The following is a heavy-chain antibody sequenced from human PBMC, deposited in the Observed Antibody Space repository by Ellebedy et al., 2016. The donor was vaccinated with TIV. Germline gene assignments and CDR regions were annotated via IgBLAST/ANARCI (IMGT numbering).Heavy chain of an antibody. J-gene: IGHJ6*02. D-gene: IGHD3-3*01. V-gene: IGHV1-69*13. CDR3: ARTGDVSGVVISDYYYYGMDV. Sequence: AASVKVSCKASGGTFSSYAISWVRQAPGQGLEWMGGIITIFGTANYAQKFQGRVTITADESTSTAYMELSSLRSEDTAVYYCARTGDVSGVVISDYYYYGMDVWGQGTTVTVSS. CDR1: GGTFSSYA. CDR2: IITIFGTA.